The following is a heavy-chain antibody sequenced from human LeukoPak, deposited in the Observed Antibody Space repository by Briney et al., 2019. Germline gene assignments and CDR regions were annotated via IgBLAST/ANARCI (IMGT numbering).Heavy chain of an antibody. D-gene: IGHD3-16*01. CDR1: AFTFSSYS. J-gene: IGHJ4*02. V-gene: IGHV3-21*01. Sequence: GGSLRLSCAASAFTFSSYSMNWVRQAPGKGLEWVSSISSSSGYIYYADSVKGRFTISRDDAKNSLYLQMNSLRAEDTAVYYCARVVWGQLTYYFDYWGQGTLVTVSS. CDR2: ISSSSGYI. CDR3: ARVVWGQLTYYFDY.